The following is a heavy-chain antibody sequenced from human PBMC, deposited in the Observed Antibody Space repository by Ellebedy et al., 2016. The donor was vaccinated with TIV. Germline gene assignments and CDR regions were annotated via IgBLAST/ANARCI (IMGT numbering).Heavy chain of an antibody. V-gene: IGHV3-66*01. CDR1: GFTVSSNY. CDR2: IYSGGST. J-gene: IGHJ4*02. Sequence: PGGSLRLSCAASGFTVSSNYMSWVRQAPGKGLEWVSVIYSGGSTYYADSVKGRFTISRDNSKNTLYLQMNSLRAEDTAVYYCAREFQDFWSGYLDYWGQGTLVTVSS. CDR3: AREFQDFWSGYLDY. D-gene: IGHD3-3*01.